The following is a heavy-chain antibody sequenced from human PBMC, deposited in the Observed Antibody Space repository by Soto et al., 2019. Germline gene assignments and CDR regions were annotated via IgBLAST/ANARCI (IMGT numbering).Heavy chain of an antibody. V-gene: IGHV3-33*06. J-gene: IGHJ4*02. CDR3: AKVYYYDRSGYLGTRRNYFDY. CDR2: VWLDGGNE. D-gene: IGHD3-22*01. Sequence: GGSLRLSCAASGFTFSSFGTYGIHWVRQAPGKGLEWVTVVWLDGGNEYYAESVKGRFTVSRDNSKNTLYLQMNSLRAEDTAVYYCAKVYYYDRSGYLGTRRNYFDYWGQGTRVTVSS. CDR1: GFTFSSFGTYG.